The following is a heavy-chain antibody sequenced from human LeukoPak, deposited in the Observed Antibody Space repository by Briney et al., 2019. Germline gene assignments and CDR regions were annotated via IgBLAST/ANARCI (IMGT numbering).Heavy chain of an antibody. V-gene: IGHV4-34*01. J-gene: IGHJ4*02. CDR1: GGSFSGYY. CDR3: ARVVTIFGVVVTYYFDY. Sequence: SETLSLTCAVYGGSFSGYYWSWIRQPPGKGLEWIGEINHSGSTNYNPSLKSRVTISVDTSKNQFSLKLSSVTAADTAVYYCARVVTIFGVVVTYYFDYWGQGTLVTVSS. CDR2: INHSGST. D-gene: IGHD3-3*01.